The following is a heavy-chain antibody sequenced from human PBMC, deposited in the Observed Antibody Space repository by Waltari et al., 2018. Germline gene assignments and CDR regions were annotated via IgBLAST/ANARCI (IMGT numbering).Heavy chain of an antibody. J-gene: IGHJ5*02. CDR1: GGTFSSYT. CDR3: ARDNMNRSWFDP. D-gene: IGHD3-16*01. CDR2: IIPILGIA. V-gene: IGHV1-69*08. Sequence: QVQLVQSGAEVKKPGSSVKVSCKASGGTFSSYTISWVRQAPGQGLEWMGRIIPILGIANNAQKFQGRVTITADKSTSTAYMELSSLRSEDTAVYYCARDNMNRSWFDPWGQGTLVTVSS.